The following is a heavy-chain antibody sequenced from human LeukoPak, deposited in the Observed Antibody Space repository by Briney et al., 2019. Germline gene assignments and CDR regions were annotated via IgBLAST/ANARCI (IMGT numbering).Heavy chain of an antibody. J-gene: IGHJ6*02. Sequence: GGSLRLSCAASGFTSSSYGMHWVRQAPGKGLEWVAVIWYDGSNKYYADSVKGRFTISRDNSKNTLYLHMNSLRAEDTAVYYCARDSNGVEGFWSGPYYYYGMDVWGQGTTVTVSS. CDR1: GFTSSSYG. CDR2: IWYDGSNK. D-gene: IGHD3-3*01. V-gene: IGHV3-33*08. CDR3: ARDSNGVEGFWSGPYYYYGMDV.